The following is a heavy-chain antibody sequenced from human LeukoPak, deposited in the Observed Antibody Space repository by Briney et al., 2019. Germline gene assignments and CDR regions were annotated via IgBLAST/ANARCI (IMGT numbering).Heavy chain of an antibody. CDR1: GFTFSSYG. Sequence: GGFLRLSCAASGFTFSSYGMHWVRQAPGKGLEWVAVISYDGSNKYYADSVKGRFTISRDNSKNTLYLQMNSLRAEDTAVYYCALLPVQLERRPDDAFDIWGQGTMVTVSS. CDR3: ALLPVQLERRPDDAFDI. CDR2: ISYDGSNK. J-gene: IGHJ3*02. D-gene: IGHD1-1*01. V-gene: IGHV3-30*03.